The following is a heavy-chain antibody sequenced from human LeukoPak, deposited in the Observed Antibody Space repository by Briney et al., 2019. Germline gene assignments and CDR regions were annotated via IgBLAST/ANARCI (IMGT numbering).Heavy chain of an antibody. J-gene: IGHJ4*02. Sequence: SVKVSCKASGGTFSSYTISWVRQAPGQGLEWMGRIIPILGTANYAQKFQGRVTIIADRSTSTAYMELSSLRSEDTAVYYCARGDCSSTSCYAAFDYWGQGTLVTVSS. V-gene: IGHV1-69*08. CDR1: GGTFSSYT. CDR2: IIPILGTA. D-gene: IGHD2-2*01. CDR3: ARGDCSSTSCYAAFDY.